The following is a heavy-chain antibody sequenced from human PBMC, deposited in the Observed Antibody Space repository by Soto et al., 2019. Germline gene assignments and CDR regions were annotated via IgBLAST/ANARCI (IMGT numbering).Heavy chain of an antibody. CDR1: GGTFSNYA. V-gene: IGHV1-69*15. CDR2: IIPIFGTT. D-gene: IGHD6-13*01. J-gene: IGHJ3*02. Sequence: QVQLVQSGAELKKPGSSVKVSCQASGGTFSNYAISWVRQAPGQGLEWMGKIIPIFGTTNYAQNFRGRVTITADEYTTTAYMELSSLRSDDTALYYCARELPPAPGSFREGALDIWGQGTMITVSS. CDR3: ARELPPAPGSFREGALDI.